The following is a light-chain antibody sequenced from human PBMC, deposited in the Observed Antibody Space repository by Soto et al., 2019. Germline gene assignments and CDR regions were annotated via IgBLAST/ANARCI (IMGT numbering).Light chain of an antibody. V-gene: IGKV3-11*01. CDR3: QQRSNWPPYT. CDR2: DAS. CDR1: QSVSSY. J-gene: IGKJ2*01. Sequence: EIVLTQSPATLSLSPGERATLSCRASQSVSSYLAWSQQKPGQAPRLLIYDASNRATGIPARFSGSGSGTDFTLTISSREPEYFAVYYCQQRSNWPPYTFGQVTKLEIK.